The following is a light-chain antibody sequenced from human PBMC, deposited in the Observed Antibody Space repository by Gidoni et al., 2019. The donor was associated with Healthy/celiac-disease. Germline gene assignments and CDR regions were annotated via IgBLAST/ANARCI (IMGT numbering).Light chain of an antibody. Sequence: EIELTQSPATLSLSPGERATLSCRASQSVSSYLAWYQQKPGQAPRLLIYDASNRATGIPARFSGSGSGTDFTLTISSLEPEDFAVYYCQQRSNWPWTFXQXTKVEIK. J-gene: IGKJ1*01. CDR3: QQRSNWPWT. CDR2: DAS. V-gene: IGKV3-11*01. CDR1: QSVSSY.